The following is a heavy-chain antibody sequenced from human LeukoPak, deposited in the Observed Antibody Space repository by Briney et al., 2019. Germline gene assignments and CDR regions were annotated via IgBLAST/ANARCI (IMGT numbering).Heavy chain of an antibody. CDR3: ARDAVDTANAV. V-gene: IGHV3-74*01. J-gene: IGHJ6*02. D-gene: IGHD5-18*01. CDR2: INSDGSIT. Sequence: GGSLRLSCAASGFTFTTYWMHWVRQAPGKGLVWVSHINSDGSITSYADPVKGRFTISRDNAKNTLYLQMNSLRAEDTAVYYCARDAVDTANAVWGQGTTVTVSS. CDR1: GFTFTTYW.